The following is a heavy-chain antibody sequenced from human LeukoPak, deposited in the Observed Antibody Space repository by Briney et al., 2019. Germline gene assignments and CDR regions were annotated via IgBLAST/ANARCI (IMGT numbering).Heavy chain of an antibody. Sequence: PGGSLRLSCAASGFTFSSYAMSWVRQAPGKGLEWVSAISGSGGSTYYADYVKGRFTISRDNSKNTLYLQMNSLRAEDTAVYYCASDPPTTVTTFGDYWGQGTLVTVSS. CDR2: ISGSGGST. J-gene: IGHJ4*02. D-gene: IGHD4-17*01. CDR3: ASDPPTTVTTFGDY. CDR1: GFTFSSYA. V-gene: IGHV3-23*01.